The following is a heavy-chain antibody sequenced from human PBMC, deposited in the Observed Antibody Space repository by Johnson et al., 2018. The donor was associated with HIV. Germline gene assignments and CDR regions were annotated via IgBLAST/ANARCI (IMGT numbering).Heavy chain of an antibody. CDR2: IKQDGSEK. J-gene: IGHJ3*02. D-gene: IGHD1-26*01. Sequence: VQLVESGGGLVQPGGSLRLSCAASGFTFSSYWMSWVRQAPGKGLAWVANIKQDGSEKYYVDSVKGRFTISRDNSKNTLYLQMNSLRAEDTAVYYCAKDLFTEREDDAFDIWGLGTKVTVSS. V-gene: IGHV3-7*04. CDR1: GFTFSSYW. CDR3: AKDLFTEREDDAFDI.